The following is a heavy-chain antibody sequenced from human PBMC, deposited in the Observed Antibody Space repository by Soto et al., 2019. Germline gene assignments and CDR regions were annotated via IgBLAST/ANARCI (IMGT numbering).Heavy chain of an antibody. Sequence: QVQLQQWGAGLLKPSETLSLTCAVYGGSFSGYYWSWIRQPPGKGLEWIGEINHSGSTNYNPSLKSRVTISVDTSKNQFSLKLSSVTAADTAVYYCASSHSNYRILRRYYYMDVWGKGTTVTVSS. D-gene: IGHD4-4*01. V-gene: IGHV4-34*01. CDR2: INHSGST. J-gene: IGHJ6*03. CDR3: ASSHSNYRILRRYYYMDV. CDR1: GGSFSGYY.